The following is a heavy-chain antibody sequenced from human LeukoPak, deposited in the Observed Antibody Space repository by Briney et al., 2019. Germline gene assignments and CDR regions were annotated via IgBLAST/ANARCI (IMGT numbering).Heavy chain of an antibody. CDR1: GYTFTGYY. J-gene: IGHJ6*03. CDR2: IVVGSGNT. V-gene: IGHV1-58*02. CDR3: AARDVVPAANYYMDV. D-gene: IGHD2-2*01. Sequence: SVKVSCKASGYTFTGYYMHWVRQAPGQGLEWIGWIVVGSGNTNYAQKFQERVTITRDMSTSTAYMELSSLRSEDTAVYYCAARDVVPAANYYMDVWGKGTTVTVSS.